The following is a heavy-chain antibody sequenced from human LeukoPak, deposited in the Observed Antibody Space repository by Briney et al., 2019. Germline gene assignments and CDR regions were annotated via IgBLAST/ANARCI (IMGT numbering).Heavy chain of an antibody. CDR3: ARESSGYYLDY. Sequence: GGSLRLSCAASGFTFSSYAMHWVRQAPGKGLEWVAVISYDGSNKYYADSVKGRFTISRDNSKNTLYLQMNSLRAEDTAVYHCARESSGYYLDYWGQGTLVTVSS. D-gene: IGHD3-22*01. CDR1: GFTFSSYA. V-gene: IGHV3-30-3*01. J-gene: IGHJ4*02. CDR2: ISYDGSNK.